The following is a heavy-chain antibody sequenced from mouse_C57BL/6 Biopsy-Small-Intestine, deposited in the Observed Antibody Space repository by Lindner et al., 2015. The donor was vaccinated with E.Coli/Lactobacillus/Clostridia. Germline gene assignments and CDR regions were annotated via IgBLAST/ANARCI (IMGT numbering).Heavy chain of an antibody. V-gene: IGHV5-17*01. CDR2: ISGGSSTI. D-gene: IGHD2-3*01. CDR3: ARRALDGYYFDY. CDR1: GFTFSDYG. J-gene: IGHJ2*01. Sequence: ESWGRLSEAWRVPKLSCAASGFTFSDYGMHWVRQAPEKGLEWVAYISGGSSTIYYADTVKGRFTISRDNAKNTLFLQMTSLRSEDTAMYYCARRALDGYYFDYWGQGTALTVSS.